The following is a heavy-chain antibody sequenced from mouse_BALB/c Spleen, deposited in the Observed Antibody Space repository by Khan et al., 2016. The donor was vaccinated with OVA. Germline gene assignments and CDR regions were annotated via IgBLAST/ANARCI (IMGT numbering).Heavy chain of an antibody. CDR3: ARLEDI. CDR2: IWAGGST. J-gene: IGHJ2*01. CDR1: GFSLPSYG. V-gene: IGHV2-9*02. D-gene: IGHD1-3*01. Sequence: VELVESGPGLVAPSQSLSITCTVSGFSLPSYGVHWVRQPPGKGLEWLGVIWAGGSTNYNSALMSRLSISKDNSKSQVFLKMNSRQTDDTAMYYCARLEDIWGQGTTLTVSS.